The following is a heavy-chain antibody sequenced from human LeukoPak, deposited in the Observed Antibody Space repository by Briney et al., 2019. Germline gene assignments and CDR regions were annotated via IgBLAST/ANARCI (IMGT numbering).Heavy chain of an antibody. CDR1: GFTFSSYG. CDR3: AKGIRYCSSTSCYYVHYYYGMDV. J-gene: IGHJ6*02. D-gene: IGHD2-2*01. Sequence: HTGGSLRLSCAASGFTFSSYGMHWVRQAPGKGLEWVAVISYDGSDKYYADSVKGRFTISRDNSKNTLYLQMNSLRAEDTAVYYCAKGIRYCSSTSCYYVHYYYGMDVWGQGTTVTVSS. V-gene: IGHV3-30*18. CDR2: ISYDGSDK.